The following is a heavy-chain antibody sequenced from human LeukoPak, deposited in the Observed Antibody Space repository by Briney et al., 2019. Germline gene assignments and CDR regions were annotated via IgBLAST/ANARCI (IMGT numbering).Heavy chain of an antibody. CDR2: IYPADSDT. CDR1: GYIFTNYW. Sequence: GESLKISCKGSGYIFTNYWIGWVRQMPGKGLEWMGIIYPADSDTRYSPSFQGQVTISADKSISTAYLQRSSLKASDTAMYYCARLLGGDSRDYWGQGTLVTVSS. J-gene: IGHJ4*02. V-gene: IGHV5-51*01. D-gene: IGHD4-17*01. CDR3: ARLLGGDSRDY.